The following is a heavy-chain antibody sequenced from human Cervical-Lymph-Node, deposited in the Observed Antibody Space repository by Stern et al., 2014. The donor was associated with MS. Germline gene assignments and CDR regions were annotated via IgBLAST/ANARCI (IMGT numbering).Heavy chain of an antibody. CDR3: AIVGDYVGGMDV. CDR2: INAGNGNT. J-gene: IGHJ6*02. Sequence: VQLLESGAEVKKPGASVKVSCKASGYTFTSYAMHWVRQAPGQRLEWMGWINAGNGNTKYSQKFQGRVTITRETSASTAYMELSSLRSEDTAVYYCAIVGDYVGGMDVWGQGTTVTVSS. D-gene: IGHD4-23*01. V-gene: IGHV1-3*01. CDR1: GYTFTSYA.